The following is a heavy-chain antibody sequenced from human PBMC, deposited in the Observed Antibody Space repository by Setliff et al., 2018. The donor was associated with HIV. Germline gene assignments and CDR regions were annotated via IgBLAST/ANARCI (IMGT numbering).Heavy chain of an antibody. D-gene: IGHD3-10*01. CDR2: IYYSGST. V-gene: IGHV4-59*01. J-gene: IGHJ4*02. CDR3: ARVRRWFGESLLDY. CDR1: GGSISSYH. Sequence: SETLSLTCTVSGGSISSYHWSLIRQPPGKGLEWIGYIYYSGSTNYNPSLKSRVTISVDTSKNQFSLKLSSVTAADTAVYYCARVRRWFGESLLDYWGQGTLVTVSS.